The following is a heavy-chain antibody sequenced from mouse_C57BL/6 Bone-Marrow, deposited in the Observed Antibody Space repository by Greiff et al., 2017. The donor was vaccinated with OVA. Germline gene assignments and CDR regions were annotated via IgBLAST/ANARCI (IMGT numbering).Heavy chain of an antibody. D-gene: IGHD1-1*01. V-gene: IGHV1-82*01. J-gene: IGHJ4*01. CDR1: GYAFSSSW. CDR3: ARSSYGSSPYYAMDY. CDR2: IYPGDGDT. Sequence: QVQLQQSGPELVKPGASVKISCKASGYAFSSSWMNWVKQRPGKGLEWIGRIYPGDGDTNYNGKFKGKATLTADKSSSTAYMQLSSLTSEDCAVYFCARSSYGSSPYYAMDYWGQGTSVTVSS.